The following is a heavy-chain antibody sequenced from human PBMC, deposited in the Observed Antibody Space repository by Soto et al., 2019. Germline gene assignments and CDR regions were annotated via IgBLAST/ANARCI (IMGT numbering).Heavy chain of an antibody. Sequence: SEXLSLTCTVSGGSISNYYWSWIRRPPGKGLEWIGYIHYSGTTNYNPSLKSRVTMSVDTSKNQFSLKVNSVTAADTAVYYCTRDMFPEPAAPRGRFDPWGQGTLVTVSS. CDR1: GGSISNYY. CDR3: TRDMFPEPAAPRGRFDP. CDR2: IHYSGTT. D-gene: IGHD2-2*01. V-gene: IGHV4-59*01. J-gene: IGHJ5*02.